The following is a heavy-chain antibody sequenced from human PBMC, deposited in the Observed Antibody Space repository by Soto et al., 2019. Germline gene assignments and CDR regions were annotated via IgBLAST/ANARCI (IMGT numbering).Heavy chain of an antibody. V-gene: IGHV4-59*01. CDR1: GGSISSYY. J-gene: IGHJ5*02. CDR3: ARERVTMVREVNNWFDP. D-gene: IGHD3-10*01. Sequence: SETLSLTCTVSGGSISSYYWSWIRQPPGKGLEWIGYIYYSGSTNYNPSHKSRVTISVDTSKNQFSLKLSSVTAADTAVYYCARERVTMVREVNNWFDPWGQGTLVTVSS. CDR2: IYYSGST.